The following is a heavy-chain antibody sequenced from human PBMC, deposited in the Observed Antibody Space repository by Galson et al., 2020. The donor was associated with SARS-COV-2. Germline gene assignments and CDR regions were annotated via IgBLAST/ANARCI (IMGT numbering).Heavy chain of an antibody. Sequence: SETLSLTCTVSGGSISSSSYYWGWIRQPPGKGLEWIGSIYYSGSTYYNPSLKSRVTISVDTSKNQFSLKLSSVTAADTAVYYCAREIRDYYDSSGYYEDGVSWFDPWGQGTLVTVSS. J-gene: IGHJ5*02. CDR2: IYYSGST. CDR1: GGSISSSSYY. CDR3: AREIRDYYDSSGYYEDGVSWFDP. V-gene: IGHV4-39*02. D-gene: IGHD3-22*01.